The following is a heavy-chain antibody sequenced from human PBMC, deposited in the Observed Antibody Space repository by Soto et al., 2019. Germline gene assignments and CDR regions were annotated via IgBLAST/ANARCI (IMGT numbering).Heavy chain of an antibody. CDR3: AKGGHIDF. D-gene: IGHD3-16*01. Sequence: EVQLVESGGGLVQPGGSLRLSCVASGISFSTYWMSWVRQAPGKGLEWVANIKDAGSETYYVDSVKGRFIIFRDNAKTSLYLQMNRLRAEDTAVYYCAKGGHIDFGGQGTLVTVSS. J-gene: IGHJ4*02. CDR1: GISFSTYW. CDR2: IKDAGSET. V-gene: IGHV3-7*03.